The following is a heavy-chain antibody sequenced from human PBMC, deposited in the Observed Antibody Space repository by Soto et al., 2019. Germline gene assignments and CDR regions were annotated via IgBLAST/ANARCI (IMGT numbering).Heavy chain of an antibody. CDR2: VYATGTS. CDR3: VRDGSKTLRECCDP. J-gene: IGHJ5*02. V-gene: IGHV4-4*07. Sequence: SETLSLTCSVSGGSMSKFYWSWIRKTAGKGLEWMGRVYATGTSDYNPSLRSRIAMSVDISKKTFSLRLRSVTAADTGVYYCVRDGSKTLRECCDPWGQG. CDR1: GGSMSKFY. D-gene: IGHD4-17*01.